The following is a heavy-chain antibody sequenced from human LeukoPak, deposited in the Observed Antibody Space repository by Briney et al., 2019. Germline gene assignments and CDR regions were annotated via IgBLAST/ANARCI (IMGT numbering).Heavy chain of an antibody. CDR1: GFTFSSYG. CDR2: IWYDGSIQ. D-gene: IGHD6-13*01. J-gene: IGHJ4*02. Sequence: GRSLRLSCAASGFTFSSYGMHWVRQAPGKGLEWVAAIWYDGSIQYYADSVKGRFTISRDNSKNTLYLQMNSLRAEDTAVYYCARDSSSSWYNPWGYWGQGTLVSVSS. CDR3: ARDSSSSWYNPWGY. V-gene: IGHV3-33*01.